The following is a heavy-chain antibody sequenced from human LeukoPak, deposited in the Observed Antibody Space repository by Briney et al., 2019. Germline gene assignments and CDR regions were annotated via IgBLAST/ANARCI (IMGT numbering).Heavy chain of an antibody. D-gene: IGHD3-22*01. CDR3: ARSDGFSGHSSLGDS. CDR1: GYTFTGYY. J-gene: IGHJ5*01. V-gene: IGHV1-2*02. Sequence: GASVKVSCKASGYTFTGYYLHWLRQAPGQGPEWMGWINPNSGDTNYAQKFQGRVTMTRDTSISTAYMELSRLKSDDTAVYYCARSDGFSGHSSLGDSWGQGTLVTVSS. CDR2: INPNSGDT.